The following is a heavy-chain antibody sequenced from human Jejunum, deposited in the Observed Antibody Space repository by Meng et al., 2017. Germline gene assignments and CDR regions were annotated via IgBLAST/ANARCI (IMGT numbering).Heavy chain of an antibody. CDR3: ARGGDPRAYYFDY. CDR2: IDHSGST. D-gene: IGHD3-10*01. V-gene: IGHV4-34*01. Sequence: GSLRLSCAVYGGSFSGYYCGWIRQAPGKGLEWIGDIDHSGSTNYNPSLKNRVTISVDTSRNQISLNLNSVTAADTAVYYCARGGDPRAYYFDYWGQGNLVTCAS. CDR1: GGSFSGYY. J-gene: IGHJ4*02.